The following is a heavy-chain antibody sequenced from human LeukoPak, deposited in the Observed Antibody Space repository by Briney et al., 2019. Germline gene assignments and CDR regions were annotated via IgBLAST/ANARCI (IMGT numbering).Heavy chain of an antibody. CDR3: AKGSSGWYAPPKGSFDY. CDR2: ISGSGAGT. CDR1: GFTFSSYA. V-gene: IGHV3-23*01. D-gene: IGHD6-19*01. J-gene: IGHJ4*02. Sequence: GGSLRLSCAASGFTFSSYAMSWVRQAPGKGLEWVSAISGSGAGTYYADSVKGRFTISRDNSKNTLYLQMNSLRAEDTAVYYCAKGSSGWYAPPKGSFDYWGQGTLVTVSS.